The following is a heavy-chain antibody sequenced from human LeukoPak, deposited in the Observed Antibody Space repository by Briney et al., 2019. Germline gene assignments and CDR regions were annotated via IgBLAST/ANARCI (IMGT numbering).Heavy chain of an antibody. D-gene: IGHD2-2*01. Sequence: SDTLSLTCTVSGGSISGYYWSWFRQPPGKGLEWIGFIYSSETTRYNPSLKSRVTISEDTSKNQLSLRLHSVAAADTAIYYCARDSSTVSYGAWFDPWGQGTLVTVSS. J-gene: IGHJ5*02. V-gene: IGHV4-59*01. CDR2: IYSSETT. CDR1: GGSISGYY. CDR3: ARDSSTVSYGAWFDP.